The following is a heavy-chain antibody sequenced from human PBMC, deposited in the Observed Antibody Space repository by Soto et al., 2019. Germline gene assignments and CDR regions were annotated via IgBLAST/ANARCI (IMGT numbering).Heavy chain of an antibody. J-gene: IGHJ6*03. CDR1: GFTFSIHA. V-gene: IGHV3-23*01. CDR2: ISSSGDTT. CDR3: AKGRYDYYYYYMDV. D-gene: IGHD1-20*01. Sequence: EVQVLESGGGLVQPGGSLRLSCAASGFTFSIHAMSWVRQAPGKGLEWVSGISSSGDTTYHADSVKGRFTISRDNSKNTLYLQMNSPRADDTAVYYCAKGRYDYYYYYMDVWGKGTTVIVSS.